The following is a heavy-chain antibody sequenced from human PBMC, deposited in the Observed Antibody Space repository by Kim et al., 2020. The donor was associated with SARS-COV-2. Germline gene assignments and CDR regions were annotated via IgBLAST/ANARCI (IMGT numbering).Heavy chain of an antibody. D-gene: IGHD3-10*01. J-gene: IGHJ3*02. CDR3: ARNMVRGADNAFDI. Sequence: SPSFQGQVTISADKSISAAYLQWSSLKASDTAMYYCARNMVRGADNAFDIWGQGTMVTVSS. V-gene: IGHV5-51*01.